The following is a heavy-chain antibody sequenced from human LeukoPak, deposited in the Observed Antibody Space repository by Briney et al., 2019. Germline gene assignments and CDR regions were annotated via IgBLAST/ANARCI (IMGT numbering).Heavy chain of an antibody. CDR2: INPSGGST. CDR1: GYTFITYY. J-gene: IGHJ4*02. Sequence: GASVKASCEASGYTFITYYVHWVRQAPGQGLEWMGTINPSGGSTSYAQKFQGRVIMTRDKSTSTVNMELSGLRSEDTAVYYCARGCNLYYFDYWGQGTLVTVSS. CDR3: ARGCNLYYFDY. D-gene: IGHD1-14*01. V-gene: IGHV1-46*01.